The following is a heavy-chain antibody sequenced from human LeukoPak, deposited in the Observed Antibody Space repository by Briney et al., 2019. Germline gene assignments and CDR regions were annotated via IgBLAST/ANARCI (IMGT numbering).Heavy chain of an antibody. CDR3: ARDGPQRDRNGEFDY. J-gene: IGHJ4*02. CDR2: INPSGGST. Sequence: ASVKLSCKASGATFSSYAITWVRQSPGQGLEWMGIINPSGGSTSYAQKFQGRVTMTRDMSTSTVNMELSSLRSEDTAVYYCARDGPQRDRNGEFDYWGQGTLVTVSS. D-gene: IGHD2-8*01. V-gene: IGHV1-46*01. CDR1: GATFSSYA.